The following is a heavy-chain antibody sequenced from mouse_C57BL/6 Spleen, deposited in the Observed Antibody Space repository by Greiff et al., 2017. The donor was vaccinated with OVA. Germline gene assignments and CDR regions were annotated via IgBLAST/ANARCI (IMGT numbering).Heavy chain of an antibody. D-gene: IGHD1-3*01. J-gene: IGHJ4*01. Sequence: EVTLVESGGGLVQPAGSLSLSCAASGFTFSDYEMYWVRQAPAKGLEWVAYISSGSSTIYYAATVKGRFSLSSDNDKNNLCLQRTRLRSEDTAMEDCANKGGRYYAMDYWGQGTSVTFSS. CDR3: ANKGGRYYAMDY. CDR2: ISSGSSTI. V-gene: IGHV5-17*01. CDR1: GFTFSDYE.